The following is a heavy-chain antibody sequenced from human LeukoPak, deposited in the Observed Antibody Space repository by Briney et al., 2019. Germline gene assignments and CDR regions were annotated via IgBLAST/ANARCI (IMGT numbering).Heavy chain of an antibody. J-gene: IGHJ4*02. D-gene: IGHD6-13*01. Sequence: GGSLRLSCAATGFTFSSYSMNWVRQAPGKGLEWVSYISSSSSTIYYADSVKGRFTISRDNAKNSLYLQMNSLRAEDTAVYYCERDLRQHLDYWGQGTLVTVSS. CDR1: GFTFSSYS. CDR3: ERDLRQHLDY. V-gene: IGHV3-48*04. CDR2: ISSSSSTI.